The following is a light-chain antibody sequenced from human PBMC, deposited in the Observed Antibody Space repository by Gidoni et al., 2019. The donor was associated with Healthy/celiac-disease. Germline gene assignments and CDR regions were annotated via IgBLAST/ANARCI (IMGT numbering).Light chain of an antibody. Sequence: IQMPQSPSSLSASVGDRVTITCRASQSISSYLNWYQQKPGKAPKLLSYAASSLQSGVPSRISGSGSGAEVTLTISSLQPEDLATYYCQQSYSTPITFGQGTRLEIK. CDR2: AAS. CDR3: QQSYSTPIT. V-gene: IGKV1-39*01. J-gene: IGKJ5*01. CDR1: QSISSY.